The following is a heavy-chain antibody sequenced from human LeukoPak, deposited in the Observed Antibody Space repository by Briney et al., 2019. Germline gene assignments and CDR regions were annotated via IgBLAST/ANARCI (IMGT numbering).Heavy chain of an antibody. V-gene: IGHV1-24*01. CDR2: FDPEDGET. Sequence: ASVKVSCKVSGYTPTELSMHWVRQAPGKRLEWMGGFDPEDGETIYAQKFQGRVTMTEDTSTDTAYMEVSSLRSEDTAVYYCATDLLVVVAAAFDYWGQGTLVTVSS. CDR1: GYTPTELS. CDR3: ATDLLVVVAAAFDY. J-gene: IGHJ4*02. D-gene: IGHD2-15*01.